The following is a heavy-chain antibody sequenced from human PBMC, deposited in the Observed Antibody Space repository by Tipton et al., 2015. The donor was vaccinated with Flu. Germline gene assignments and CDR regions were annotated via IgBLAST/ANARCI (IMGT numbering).Heavy chain of an antibody. J-gene: IGHJ4*02. CDR3: ARGVIVGTSPDS. CDR2: IYYSGTT. D-gene: IGHD5-12*01. CDR1: GGSISTYY. Sequence: TLSLTCTVSGGSISTYYWSWIRQPPGKGLEWIGYIYYSGTTKYNPSLESRVTISVDMSKNQFSLKLNSVTAADTAVYYCARGVIVGTSPDSWGQGVLVTVSS. V-gene: IGHV4-59*01.